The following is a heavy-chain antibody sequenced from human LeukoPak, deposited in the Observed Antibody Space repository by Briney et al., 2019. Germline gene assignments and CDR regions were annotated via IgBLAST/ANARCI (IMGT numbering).Heavy chain of an antibody. V-gene: IGHV3-66*01. CDR3: ARVQGSSSGWYYYYYGMDV. CDR2: IYSGGST. J-gene: IGHJ6*02. CDR1: GFTVSSNY. Sequence: PGGSLRLSCAASGFTVSSNYMSWVRQAPGKGLEWVSVIYSGGSTYYADSVKGRFTISRDNSKNTLYLQMNSLRAEDTAVYYCARVQGSSSGWYYYYYGMDVWGQGTTVTVSS. D-gene: IGHD6-19*01.